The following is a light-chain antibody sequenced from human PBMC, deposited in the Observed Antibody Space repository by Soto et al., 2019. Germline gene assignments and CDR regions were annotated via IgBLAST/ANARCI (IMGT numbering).Light chain of an antibody. V-gene: IGKV3D-15*01. CDR3: QQYGDSRQVT. CDR2: GAS. CDR1: QSVSSN. J-gene: IGKJ4*01. Sequence: EIVMTQSPATLSVSPGERATLSCRASQSVSSNLAWYQQKPGQAPRLLIYGASTRAAGTPDRFSGSGSGTDFTLTIRRLEPEDFALYYCQQYGDSRQVTFGGGTKVDIK.